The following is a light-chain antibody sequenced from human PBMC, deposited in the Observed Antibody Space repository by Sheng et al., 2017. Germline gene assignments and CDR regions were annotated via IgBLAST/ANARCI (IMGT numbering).Light chain of an antibody. Sequence: DIVMTLSPLSLPVTPGEPASISCRSSQSLLQSNGDNYLDWYLQKPGQSPRLLIYLGSNRASGVPDRFSGSGSGTDFTLKISRVEAEDVGVYYCMQTLQPSFTFGPGTKVDV. J-gene: IGKJ3*01. CDR2: LGS. CDR3: MQTLQPSFT. V-gene: IGKV2-28*01. CDR1: QSLLQSNGDNY.